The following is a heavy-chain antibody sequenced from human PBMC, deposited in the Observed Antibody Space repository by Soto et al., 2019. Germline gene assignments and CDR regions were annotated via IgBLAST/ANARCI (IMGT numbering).Heavy chain of an antibody. J-gene: IGHJ4*02. D-gene: IGHD2-2*01. Sequence: EVQLVESGGGLVQPGGSLRLSCAASGFTFSFYWMYWVRQAPGKGLVWVSYMKSDGSSSNYADSVMGRFTISRDDARTTLFLEMNSLRVEDTAMYYCVRGFRFGTSYPMDYWGQGTLVTVSS. CDR3: VRGFRFGTSYPMDY. V-gene: IGHV3-74*01. CDR2: MKSDGSSS. CDR1: GFTFSFYW.